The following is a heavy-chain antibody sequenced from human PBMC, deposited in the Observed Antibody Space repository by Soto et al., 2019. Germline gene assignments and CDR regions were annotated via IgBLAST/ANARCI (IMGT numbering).Heavy chain of an antibody. CDR3: ARGLNYYDSSGYYTYYFDH. CDR1: GYSFTSYW. J-gene: IGHJ4*02. D-gene: IGHD3-22*01. CDR2: IYPGDSDT. V-gene: IGHV5-51*01. Sequence: PGESLKISCKGSGYSFTSYWIGWVRQMPGKGLDWMGIIYPGDSDTRYSPSFQGQVTISADRSISTAYLQWSSLKASDTAIYYCARGLNYYDSSGYYTYYFDHWGQGTLVTVSS.